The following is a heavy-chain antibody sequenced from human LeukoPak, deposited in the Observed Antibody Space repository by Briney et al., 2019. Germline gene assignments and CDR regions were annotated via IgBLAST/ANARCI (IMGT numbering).Heavy chain of an antibody. CDR1: GFTTHNW. J-gene: IGHJ5*02. Sequence: GGSLRLSCTASGFTTHNWLNWVRQAPGKGLEWVSSISSSSSYIYYADSVKGRFTISRDNAKNSLYLQMNSLRAEDTAVYYCAREGESDNWFDPWGQGTLVTVSS. D-gene: IGHD3-16*01. CDR2: ISSSSSYI. CDR3: AREGESDNWFDP. V-gene: IGHV3-21*01.